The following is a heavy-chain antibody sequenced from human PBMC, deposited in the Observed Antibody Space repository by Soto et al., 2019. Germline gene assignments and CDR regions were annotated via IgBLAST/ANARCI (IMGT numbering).Heavy chain of an antibody. CDR2: ISAYNGNT. V-gene: IGHV1-18*01. Sequence: QVQLVQSGAEVKKPGASVKVSCKASGYTFTSYGISWVRQAPGQGLEWMGWISAYNGNTNYAQKLQGRVTMTTDTSTTTAYMELRCLRSGDTAGYCCAREYYYGSGPWYWCQGTQVTASS. CDR1: GYTFTSYG. J-gene: IGHJ4*02. CDR3: AREYYYGSGPWY. D-gene: IGHD3-10*01.